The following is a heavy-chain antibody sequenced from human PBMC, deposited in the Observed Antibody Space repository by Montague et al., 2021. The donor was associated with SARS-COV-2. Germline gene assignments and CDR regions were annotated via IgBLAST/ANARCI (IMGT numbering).Heavy chain of an antibody. CDR1: GFTFSSYD. CDR3: ARAVYSSSWPDYYYYYGMDV. J-gene: IGHJ6*02. CDR2: IGTAGDT. D-gene: IGHD6-13*01. V-gene: IGHV3-13*04. Sequence: SLRLSCAASGFTFSSYDMHWVRQATGKGLEWVSAIGTAGDTYYPGSVKCRFTISRENAKNSLYLQMNSLRAGDTAVYYCARAVYSSSWPDYYYYYGMDVWGQGTTVTVSS.